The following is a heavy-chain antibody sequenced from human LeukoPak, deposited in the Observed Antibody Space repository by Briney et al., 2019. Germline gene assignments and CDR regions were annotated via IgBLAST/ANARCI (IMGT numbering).Heavy chain of an antibody. D-gene: IGHD5-12*01. Sequence: SETLSLTCTVSVGSISSSSYYWGWIRQPPGKGLEWNGEIYHGDSTNYNPSLKSRVTISGDKSKNQFSLKLSSVTAADTAVYYCARGIIVATTKDAFDIWGQGTMVSVSS. CDR1: VGSISSSSYY. CDR3: ARGIIVATTKDAFDI. J-gene: IGHJ3*02. V-gene: IGHV4-39*07. CDR2: IYHGDST.